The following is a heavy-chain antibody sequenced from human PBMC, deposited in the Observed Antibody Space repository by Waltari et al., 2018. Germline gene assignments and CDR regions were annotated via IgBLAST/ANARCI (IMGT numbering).Heavy chain of an antibody. D-gene: IGHD2-15*01. V-gene: IGHV3-74*01. CDR3: AMLRVVSVFDPFDN. Sequence: EVQLVESGGGLVQPGGALRLSCAASGFSFSLSRMPWARQVPGKGLVWVSRINGTGITTNYADSVKGRFTISRDNAKNTLYLQMNSLTAEDTAVYYCAMLRVVSVFDPFDNWGQGTLVTVSS. CDR1: GFSFSLSR. J-gene: IGHJ4*02. CDR2: INGTGITT.